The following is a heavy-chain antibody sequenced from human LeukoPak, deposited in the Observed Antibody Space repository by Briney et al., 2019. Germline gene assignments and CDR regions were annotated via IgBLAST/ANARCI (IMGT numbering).Heavy chain of an antibody. CDR2: ISGSGGST. D-gene: IGHD3-10*01. V-gene: IGHV3-23*01. CDR1: GFTFMNYA. J-gene: IGHJ6*03. CDR3: ARGGVNTMLRGVIRYYYMDV. Sequence: GVLRLSCATSGFTFMNYAMGWVRQAPGKGLEWVSGISGSGGSTYYADSLKGRFTISRDNSKDTLYVQMNSLRAEDTAVYYCARGGVNTMLRGVIRYYYMDVWGKGTTVTISS.